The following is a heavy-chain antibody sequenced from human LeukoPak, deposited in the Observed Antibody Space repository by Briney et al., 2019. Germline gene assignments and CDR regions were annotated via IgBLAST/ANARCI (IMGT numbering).Heavy chain of an antibody. Sequence: GGSLRLSCAASGFTFSSYSMNWVRQAPGKGLEWVSSISSSSSYIYYADSVKGRFTISRDNAKNSLYLQTNSLRAEDTAVYYCARTEQQLVFDYWGQGTLVTVSS. CDR2: ISSSSSYI. CDR3: ARTEQQLVFDY. J-gene: IGHJ4*02. CDR1: GFTFSSYS. D-gene: IGHD6-13*01. V-gene: IGHV3-21*01.